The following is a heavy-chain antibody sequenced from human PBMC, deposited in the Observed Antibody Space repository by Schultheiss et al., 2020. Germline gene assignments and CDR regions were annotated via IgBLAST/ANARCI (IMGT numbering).Heavy chain of an antibody. CDR3: ARGQAYCGSDCPNLFDY. CDR2: IYYSGRT. D-gene: IGHD2-21*02. CDR1: GGSISSGGYY. V-gene: IGHV4-31*03. J-gene: IGHJ4*02. Sequence: SATLSLTCTVSGGSISSGGYYWSWIRQHPGKGLEWIGYIYYSGRTYYNPSLKSRVTISVDTCKNQFSLKLSSVTAADTAVYYCARGQAYCGSDCPNLFDYWGQGTLVTVSS.